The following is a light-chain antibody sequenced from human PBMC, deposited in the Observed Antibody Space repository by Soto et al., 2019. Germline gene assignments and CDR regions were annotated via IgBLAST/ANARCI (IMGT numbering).Light chain of an antibody. CDR2: ETD. V-gene: IGLV1-51*01. CDR3: GTWDNSLTAVV. CDR1: SSNIGSNY. Sequence: QSVLTQPPSVSAAPGQKVTISCSGSSSNIGSNYVSWYHQLPGTAPKLLIYETDKRTSGTPERFSGSKSGTSATLGITGLQTGDEADYYCGTWDNSLTAVVFGGGTKLTVL. J-gene: IGLJ2*01.